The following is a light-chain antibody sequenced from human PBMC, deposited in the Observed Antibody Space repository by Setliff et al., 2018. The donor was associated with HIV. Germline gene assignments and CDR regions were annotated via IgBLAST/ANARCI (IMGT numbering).Light chain of an antibody. V-gene: IGLV2-14*01. Sequence: SALTQPASVSGSPGQSITISCTGISSDVGNYNYVSWYQEHPGKAPKLMIYDVSKRPPGVSNRFSGSKSGNTASLTISGLQAEDEADYHCSSYTGRSTFVFGTGTKVTVL. CDR2: DVS. CDR1: SSDVGNYNY. CDR3: SSYTGRSTFV. J-gene: IGLJ1*01.